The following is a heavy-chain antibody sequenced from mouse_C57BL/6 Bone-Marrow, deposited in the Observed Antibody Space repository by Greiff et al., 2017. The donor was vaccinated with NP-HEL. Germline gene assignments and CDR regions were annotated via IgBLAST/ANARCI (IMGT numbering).Heavy chain of an antibody. V-gene: IGHV5-6*01. CDR3: ASPYDCGVALCAY. CDR2: ISSGGSYT. J-gene: IGHJ3*01. CDR1: GFTFSSYG. Sequence: EVQLVESGGDLVKPGGSLKLSCAASGFTFSSYGMSWVRQTPDKRLEWVATISSGGSYTYYPDSVKGRFTFSRDNAKNTMYLQMCSLMTEATAMYYWASPYDCGVALCAYWGQGTLVTVSA. D-gene: IGHD2-4*01.